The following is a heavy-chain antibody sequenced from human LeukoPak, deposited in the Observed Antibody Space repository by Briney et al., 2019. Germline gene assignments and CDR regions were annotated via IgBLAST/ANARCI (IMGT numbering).Heavy chain of an antibody. V-gene: IGHV1-24*01. D-gene: IGHD4-17*01. CDR3: ATDSIGTLATVFDY. J-gene: IGHJ4*02. CDR2: FDPEDGET. CDR1: GHTLTELS. Sequence: ASVKVSCKVSGHTLTELSMHWVRQAPGKGLEWMGGFDPEDGETIYAQKFQGRVTMTEDTSTDTAYMELSSLRSEDTAVYYCATDSIGTLATVFDYWGQGTLVTVSS.